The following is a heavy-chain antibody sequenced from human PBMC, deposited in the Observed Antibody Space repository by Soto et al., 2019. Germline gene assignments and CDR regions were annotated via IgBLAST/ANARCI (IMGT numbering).Heavy chain of an antibody. CDR3: ARPFPMVRGVIVNPAPFDAFDI. J-gene: IGHJ3*02. D-gene: IGHD3-10*01. CDR2: IYYSGST. CDR1: GGSISSSSYY. Sequence: SETLSLTCTVSGGSISSSSYYWGWIRQPPGKGLEWIGSIYYSGSTYYNPSLKSRVTISVDTSKNQFSLKLSSVTAADTAVYYCARPFPMVRGVIVNPAPFDAFDIWGQGTMVTVSS. V-gene: IGHV4-39*01.